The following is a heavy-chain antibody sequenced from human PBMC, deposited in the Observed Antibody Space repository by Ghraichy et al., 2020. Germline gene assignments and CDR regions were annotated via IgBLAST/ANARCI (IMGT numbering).Heavy chain of an antibody. J-gene: IGHJ5*02. CDR3: ARVSPIPELWFGELFLGGNWFDP. Sequence: SETLSLTCTVSGYSISSGYYWGWIRQPPGKGLEWIGSIYHSGSTYYNPSLKSRVTISVDTSKNQFSLKLSSVTAADTAVYYCARVSPIPELWFGELFLGGNWFDPWGQGTLVTVSS. CDR2: IYHSGST. CDR1: GYSISSGYY. D-gene: IGHD3-10*01. V-gene: IGHV4-38-2*02.